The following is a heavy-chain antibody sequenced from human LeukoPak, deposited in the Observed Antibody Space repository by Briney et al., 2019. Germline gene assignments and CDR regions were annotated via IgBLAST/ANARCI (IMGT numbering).Heavy chain of an antibody. J-gene: IGHJ4*02. V-gene: IGHV2-5*02. CDR1: GFSLSTSGVG. Sequence: SGPTLVNPTQTLTLTCTFSGFSLSTSGVGVGWIRQPPGKALEWLALFYWDDGKRYSPSLKSRLTITKDTSKNQVVLTMTNMDPVDTATYYCAHTDICCSGGSCPHAGFDYWGQGTLVTVSS. D-gene: IGHD2-15*01. CDR2: FYWDDGK. CDR3: AHTDICCSGGSCPHAGFDY.